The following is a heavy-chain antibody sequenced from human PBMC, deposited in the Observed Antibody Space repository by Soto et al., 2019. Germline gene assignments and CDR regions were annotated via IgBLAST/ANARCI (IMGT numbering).Heavy chain of an antibody. CDR2: ISGSGGST. CDR3: AKDHDFWSGAPHFDI. V-gene: IGHV3-23*01. D-gene: IGHD3-3*01. CDR1: GFTFSSYA. Sequence: EVQLLESGGGLVQPGGSLRLSCAASGFTFSSYAMSWVRQAPGKGLEWVSAISGSGGSTYYADSVKGRFTISRDNSKNPLYLQMNRPRAEDTGGYYCAKDHDFWSGAPHFDIWGQGTMVTVSS. J-gene: IGHJ3*02.